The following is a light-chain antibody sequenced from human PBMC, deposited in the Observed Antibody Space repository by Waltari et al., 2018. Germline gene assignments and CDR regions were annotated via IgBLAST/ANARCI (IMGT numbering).Light chain of an antibody. Sequence: DIQMTQSPSSLSESVGARVTITCRASQTIRSNLNWYQQKAGKAPKLLMYAASSLQSGVPSRFSGSGSGTDFTLTISSLQPEDFATYYCQQSYSTPLTFGGGTKVEIK. J-gene: IGKJ4*01. V-gene: IGKV1-39*01. CDR3: QQSYSTPLT. CDR2: AAS. CDR1: QTIRSN.